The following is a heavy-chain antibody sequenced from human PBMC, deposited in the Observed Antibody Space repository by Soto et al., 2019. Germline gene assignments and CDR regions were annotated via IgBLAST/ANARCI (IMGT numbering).Heavy chain of an antibody. D-gene: IGHD6-13*01. V-gene: IGHV1-8*01. CDR1: GYTFTSYD. Sequence: GASVKVSCKASGYTFTSYDINWVRQATGQGLEWMGWMNPNSGNTGYAQKFQGRVTMTRNTSISTAYMELSSLRSEDTAVYYCARGVRRQQLVRGYYYYYMAVWGKGTTVTVSS. CDR2: MNPNSGNT. CDR3: ARGVRRQQLVRGYYYYYMAV. J-gene: IGHJ6*03.